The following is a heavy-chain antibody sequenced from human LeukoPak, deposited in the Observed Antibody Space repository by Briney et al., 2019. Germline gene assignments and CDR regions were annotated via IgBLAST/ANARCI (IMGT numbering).Heavy chain of an antibody. V-gene: IGHV4-39*07. J-gene: IGHJ4*02. CDR2: IDYSGTT. Sequence: SETLSLTCTVSGGSISSRGYYWGWIRQPPGKGLEWIGSIDYSGTTYYNPSLKSRVTISRDTSKNQFSLNLRSVTAADTAVYYCARGLSDVYWGQGTLVTVSS. CDR3: ARGLSDVY. CDR1: GGSISSRGYY.